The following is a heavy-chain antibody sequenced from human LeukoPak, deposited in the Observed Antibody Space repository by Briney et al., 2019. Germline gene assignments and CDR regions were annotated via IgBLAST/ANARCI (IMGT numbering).Heavy chain of an antibody. Sequence: KPSETLSLTCAVYGGSFSGYYWSWIRQPPGKGLEWIGEINHSGSTNYNPSLKSRVTISVDTSKNQFSLKLSSVTAADTAVYYCARHVRSGSYAFDIWGQGTMVTVSS. V-gene: IGHV4-34*01. CDR3: ARHVRSGSYAFDI. CDR2: INHSGST. CDR1: GGSFSGYY. D-gene: IGHD1-26*01. J-gene: IGHJ3*02.